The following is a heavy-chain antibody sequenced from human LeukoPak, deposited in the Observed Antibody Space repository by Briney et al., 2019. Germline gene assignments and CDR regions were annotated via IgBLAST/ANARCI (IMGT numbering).Heavy chain of an antibody. V-gene: IGHV3-53*01. D-gene: IGHD4-11*01. CDR1: GFTVGSNY. CDR2: IYSGGST. Sequence: GGSLRLSCAASGFTVGSNYMSWVRQAPGKGLEWVSVIYSGGSTYYADSGKGRFTISRDNSKNTLYLQMNSLRAEDTAVYYCARDSPQYYFDYWGQGTLVTVSS. J-gene: IGHJ4*02. CDR3: ARDSPQYYFDY.